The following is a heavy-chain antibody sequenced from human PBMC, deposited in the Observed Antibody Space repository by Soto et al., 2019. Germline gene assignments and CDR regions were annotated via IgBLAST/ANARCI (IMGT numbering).Heavy chain of an antibody. Sequence: ASVKVSCKASGYTFTSYAMNWVRQAPGQRLEWMGWINAGNGNTKYSQKFQGRVTITRDTSASTAYMELSSLRSEDTAVYYCARDPEYNYGXTWGQGTLVTVSS. D-gene: IGHD5-18*01. J-gene: IGHJ5*02. V-gene: IGHV1-3*01. CDR1: GYTFTSYA. CDR2: INAGNGNT. CDR3: ARDPEYNYGXT.